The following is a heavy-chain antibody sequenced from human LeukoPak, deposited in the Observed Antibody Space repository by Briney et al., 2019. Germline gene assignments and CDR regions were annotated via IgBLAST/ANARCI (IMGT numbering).Heavy chain of an antibody. CDR2: IYYSGST. CDR3: ARVVVLGSLYYYYGMDV. J-gene: IGHJ6*02. Sequence: PSETQSLTCTVSGGSISSYYWSWIRQPPGKGLEWIGYIYYSGSTNYNPSLKSRVTISVDTSKNQFSLKLSSVTAADTAVYYCARVVVLGSLYYYYGMDVWGQGTTVTVSS. D-gene: IGHD3-22*01. V-gene: IGHV4-59*01. CDR1: GGSISSYY.